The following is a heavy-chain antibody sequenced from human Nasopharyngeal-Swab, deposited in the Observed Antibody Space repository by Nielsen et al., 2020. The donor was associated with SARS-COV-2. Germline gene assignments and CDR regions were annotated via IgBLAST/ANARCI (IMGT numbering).Heavy chain of an antibody. Sequence: GGSLRLSCAASGFTLSSYSMNWVRQAPGKGLEWVSSISSSSSYIYYADSVKGRFTISRDNAKNSLYLQMNSLRAEDTAVYYCARSGELRFLEWLNTRPDYWGQGTLVTVSS. CDR2: ISSSSSYI. CDR1: GFTLSSYS. V-gene: IGHV3-21*01. CDR3: ARSGELRFLEWLNTRPDY. D-gene: IGHD3-3*01. J-gene: IGHJ4*02.